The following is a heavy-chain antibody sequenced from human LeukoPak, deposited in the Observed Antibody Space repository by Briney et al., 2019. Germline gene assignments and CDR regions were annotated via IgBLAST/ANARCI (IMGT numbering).Heavy chain of an antibody. V-gene: IGHV1-18*01. CDR2: ISVNNGGT. D-gene: IGHD2-2*01. Sequence: GSVKVSCKASGYTFTTYSLAWVRQAPGQSLEWMGWISVNNGGTNYAQSFQDRVPLTRDTSTNTAYLELRSLRSDDTAIIYCATATQPRGYFLHWGQGTLVTVSS. CDR3: ATATQPRGYFLH. CDR1: GYTFTTYS. J-gene: IGHJ1*01.